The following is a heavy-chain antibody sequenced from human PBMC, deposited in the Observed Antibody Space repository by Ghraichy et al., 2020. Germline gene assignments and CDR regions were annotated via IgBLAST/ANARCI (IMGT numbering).Heavy chain of an antibody. V-gene: IGHV3-7*03. Sequence: GGSLRLSCAASGFTLSNYWMSWVRQAPGKGLEWVATIKQDGSEKYFVDSVKGRFTISRDNAKNSLYLQMNSLRAEDTATYYCARVGQQVGWYFDVWGRGTLVTVSS. CDR3: ARVGQQVGWYFDV. CDR1: GFTLSNYW. D-gene: IGHD6-13*01. J-gene: IGHJ2*01. CDR2: IKQDGSEK.